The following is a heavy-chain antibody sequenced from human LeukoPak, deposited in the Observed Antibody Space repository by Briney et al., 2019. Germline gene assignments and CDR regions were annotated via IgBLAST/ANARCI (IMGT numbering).Heavy chain of an antibody. J-gene: IGHJ4*02. D-gene: IGHD3-22*01. Sequence: GGSLRLSCAASGFTVSSNYMSWVRQAPGKGLEWVSAISGSGGSTYYADSVKGRFTISRDNSKNTLYLQMNGLRAEDTAVYYCAKGSQYYYDSSGYYGDYWGQGTLVTVSS. CDR1: GFTVSSNY. CDR2: ISGSGGST. CDR3: AKGSQYYYDSSGYYGDY. V-gene: IGHV3-23*01.